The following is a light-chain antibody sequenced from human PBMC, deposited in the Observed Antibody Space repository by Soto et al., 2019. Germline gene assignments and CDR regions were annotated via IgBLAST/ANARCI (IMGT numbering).Light chain of an antibody. J-gene: IGKJ4*01. Sequence: DIVLTQSPVTVSVSPGERATLSCRASQSVSTNLAWYQHKLGQAPRLLIYGASTRVTGIPARFGGSGSGSGCTLTINYLKSEDFRTYYYQHYNNRLPPVTFGGGTKVAI. CDR2: GAS. CDR3: QHYNNRLPPVT. V-gene: IGKV3-15*01. CDR1: QSVSTN.